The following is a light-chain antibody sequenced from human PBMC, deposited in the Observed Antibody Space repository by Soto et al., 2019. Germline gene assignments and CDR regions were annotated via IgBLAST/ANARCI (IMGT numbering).Light chain of an antibody. J-gene: IGKJ1*01. V-gene: IGKV3-20*01. CDR2: SAS. Sequence: TVLTQSPVTLSLSPGERSTLSCRASQSVSANNLAWYQQKACQAPRLLIYSASSRATGIPDRFSGSGSGKDLTLTISRMEPQDIEVYYCKQYGRSHRKFGRGKKVDIK. CDR3: KQYGRSHRK. CDR1: QSVSANN.